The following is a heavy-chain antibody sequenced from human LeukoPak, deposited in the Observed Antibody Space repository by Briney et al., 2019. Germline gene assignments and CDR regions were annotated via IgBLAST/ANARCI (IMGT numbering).Heavy chain of an antibody. V-gene: IGHV3-48*01. CDR1: GFTFSSYG. CDR2: ISSSSITI. CDR3: ARDDASLFDY. J-gene: IGHJ4*02. Sequence: SGGSLRLSCAASGFTFSSYGMNWVRQAPGKGLEWVSYISSSSITIYYADSVKGRFTISRDNAKNSLYLQMNSLRAEDTAVYYCARDDASLFDYWGQGTLVTVSS.